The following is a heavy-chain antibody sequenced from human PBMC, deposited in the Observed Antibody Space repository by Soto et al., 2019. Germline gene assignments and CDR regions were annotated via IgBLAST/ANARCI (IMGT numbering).Heavy chain of an antibody. CDR1: GFTFSSYV. CDR3: AKDPRYCSGGSCYS. J-gene: IGHJ5*02. D-gene: IGHD2-15*01. V-gene: IGHV3-23*01. Sequence: EVQLLESGGGLEQPGGSLRLSCAASGFTFSSYVMSWVRQAPGKGPEWVSSISGSGGSTYYADSVKGRFTISRDNSKNTVYLRMNSLRAEDTAVYYCAKDPRYCSGGSCYSWGQGTLVTVSS. CDR2: ISGSGGST.